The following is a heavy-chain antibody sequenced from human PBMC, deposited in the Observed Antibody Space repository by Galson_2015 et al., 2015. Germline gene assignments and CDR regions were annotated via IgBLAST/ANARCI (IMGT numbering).Heavy chain of an antibody. CDR2: ISGSGGST. J-gene: IGHJ4*02. CDR3: AKSPSSGWLFDY. D-gene: IGHD6-19*01. Sequence: SLRLSCAASGFTFSSYAMSWVRQAPGKGLEWVSAISGSGGSTYYADSVKGRFTISRDNSKNTLYLQMNSLRAEDTAVYYCAKSPSSGWLFDYWGQGTLVTVSS. CDR1: GFTFSSYA. V-gene: IGHV3-23*01.